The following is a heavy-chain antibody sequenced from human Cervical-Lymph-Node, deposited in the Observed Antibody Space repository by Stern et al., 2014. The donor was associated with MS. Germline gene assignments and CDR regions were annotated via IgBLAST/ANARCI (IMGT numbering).Heavy chain of an antibody. J-gene: IGHJ4*02. CDR3: ARVRMYCTNGVCRPYYFDY. V-gene: IGHV1-18*01. CDR1: GYTFTSYG. CDR2: ISAYNGNT. Sequence: QVQLVESGAEVKKPGASVKVSCKASGYTFTSYGISWVRQAPGQGLEWMGWISAYNGNTNYAQKLQGRVTMSTDTSTSTAYMELRSLRSDDTAVYYCARVRMYCTNGVCRPYYFDYWGQGTLVTVSS. D-gene: IGHD2-8*01.